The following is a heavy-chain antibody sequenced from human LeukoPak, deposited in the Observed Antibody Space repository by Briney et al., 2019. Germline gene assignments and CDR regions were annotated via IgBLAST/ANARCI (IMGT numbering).Heavy chain of an antibody. Sequence: GESLKISCKGSGYNFITYWIGWVRQMPGKGLEWMGIIYPGDSDTTYSPSFPGQVTISAAKSISTAYLQWSSLKASDTAMYYCARQQQFCSGGNCYSLNAFDLWGQGTVVTVSS. J-gene: IGHJ3*01. CDR1: GYNFITYW. CDR2: IYPGDSDT. V-gene: IGHV5-51*01. D-gene: IGHD2-15*01. CDR3: ARQQQFCSGGNCYSLNAFDL.